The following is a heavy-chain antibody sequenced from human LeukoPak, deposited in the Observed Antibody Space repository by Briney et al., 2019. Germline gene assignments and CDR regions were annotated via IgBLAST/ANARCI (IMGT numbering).Heavy chain of an antibody. CDR1: GFTVSSNY. J-gene: IGHJ6*02. Sequence: GGSLRLSCAASGFTVSSNYMSWVRQAPGKGLEWVSVIYSGGSTYYADSVKGRFTISRDNSKNTLYLQMNSLRAEDTAVYYCARVDTAMVGMYYYYCGMDVWGQGTTVTVSS. V-gene: IGHV3-53*01. CDR2: IYSGGST. D-gene: IGHD5-18*01. CDR3: ARVDTAMVGMYYYYCGMDV.